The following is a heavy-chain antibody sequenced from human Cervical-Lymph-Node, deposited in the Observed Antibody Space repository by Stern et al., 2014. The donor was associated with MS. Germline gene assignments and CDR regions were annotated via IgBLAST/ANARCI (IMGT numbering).Heavy chain of an antibody. CDR2: ISHDGGNK. CDR1: GFTFSSYA. J-gene: IGHJ4*02. Sequence: QDQLVQSGGGVVQAGRSLRLSCATSGFTFSSYAIHWVRQAPGKGLEWVAVISHDGGNKYYTDSVKGRFTVSRDNSRNTLYLQMNSLRAEDTAVYYCARDTLAHGIHTAMDYWGQGALVTVSS. D-gene: IGHD2-2*01. CDR3: ARDTLAHGIHTAMDY. V-gene: IGHV3-30*04.